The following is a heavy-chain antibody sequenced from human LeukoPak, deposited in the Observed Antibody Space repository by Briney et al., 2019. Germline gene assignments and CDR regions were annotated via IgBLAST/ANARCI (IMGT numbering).Heavy chain of an antibody. Sequence: SETLSLTCGISGGSISNTNWWSWVRQPPGQGLEWIGEISLTGLTHYNPSLESRVTVSLDKSKNQLSLNLTSVTAADTAVYYCSRENGAFSPFGYWGQGTLVTVLS. J-gene: IGHJ4*02. D-gene: IGHD2-8*01. V-gene: IGHV4-4*02. CDR1: GGSISNTNW. CDR3: SRENGAFSPFGY. CDR2: ISLTGLT.